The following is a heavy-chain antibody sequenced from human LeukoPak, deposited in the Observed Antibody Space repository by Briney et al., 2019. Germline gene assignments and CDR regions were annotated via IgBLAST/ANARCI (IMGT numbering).Heavy chain of an antibody. Sequence: PGWSLRLSCAASGFTVSSNYMSWVRQAPGKGLEWVSVIYSGGSTYYADSVKGRFTISRDNSKNTLYLQMNSLRAEDTAVYYCARDHSSSTFDPWGQGTLVTVSS. D-gene: IGHD6-6*01. CDR1: GFTVSSNY. J-gene: IGHJ5*02. CDR3: ARDHSSSTFDP. CDR2: IYSGGST. V-gene: IGHV3-53*01.